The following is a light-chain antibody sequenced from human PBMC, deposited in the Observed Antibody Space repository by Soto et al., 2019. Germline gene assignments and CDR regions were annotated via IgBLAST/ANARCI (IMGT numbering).Light chain of an antibody. V-gene: IGKV3-20*01. CDR3: HQYGSSPLT. CDR2: GAS. CDR1: QSVTSNF. J-gene: IGKJ4*01. Sequence: EIGLTQSPGTLSLAPGERVTLSCRASQSVTSNFLGWYQQKPGQAPRLLIYGASTRATGIPDRFSGSGSGTDFALTVSRLEAEDFAIYYCHQYGSSPLTFGGGTKVEI.